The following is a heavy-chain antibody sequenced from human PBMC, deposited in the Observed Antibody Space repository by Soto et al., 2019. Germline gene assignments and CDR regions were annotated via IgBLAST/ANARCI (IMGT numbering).Heavy chain of an antibody. J-gene: IGHJ6*02. CDR3: ARGLIGNYGVDV. D-gene: IGHD1-26*01. CDR2: IYYSGST. V-gene: IGHV4-31*03. Sequence: SETLSLTCTVSGGSISSGGYYWTLFRQHPGKGLEWIGYIYYSGSTYYNPSLKSRVTISVDTSKNKFSLKLNSLRAEDTALYYCARGLIGNYGVDVWGQGTTVTVSS. CDR1: GGSISSGGYY.